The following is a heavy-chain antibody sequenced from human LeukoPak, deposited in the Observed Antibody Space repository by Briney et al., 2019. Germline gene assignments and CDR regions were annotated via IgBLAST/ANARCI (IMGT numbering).Heavy chain of an antibody. J-gene: IGHJ3*02. Sequence: GESLKISCKGSGYSFTSYWIGWVRQMPGKGLEWMGIIYPGDSDTRYSPSFQGQVTISADKSISTAYLQWSSLKASDTAMYYSASRLVVVAGLDAFDIWGQGTMVTVSS. D-gene: IGHD2-15*01. CDR1: GYSFTSYW. CDR3: ASRLVVVAGLDAFDI. CDR2: IYPGDSDT. V-gene: IGHV5-51*03.